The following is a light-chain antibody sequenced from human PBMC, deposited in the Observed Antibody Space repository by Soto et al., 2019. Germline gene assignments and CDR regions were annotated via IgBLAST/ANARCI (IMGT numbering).Light chain of an antibody. CDR3: QQADTFPIT. CDR1: QGISRS. J-gene: IGKJ5*01. CDR2: AAS. V-gene: IGKV1D-12*01. Sequence: DIQMTQSPSSVSASVGDRVTTSCQASQGISRSLAWYQQKPGKAPKLLIYAASSLQSGVPSRFSGSGFGTDFTLTISSLQPEDSAIYYCQQADTFPITVGQGTRLEIK.